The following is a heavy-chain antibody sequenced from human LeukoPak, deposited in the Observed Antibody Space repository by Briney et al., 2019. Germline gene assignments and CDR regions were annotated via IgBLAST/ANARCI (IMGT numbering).Heavy chain of an antibody. Sequence: ASVKVSCKASGGTFSSYAISWVRQAPGQGLEWMGWMNPNSGNTGYAQRFQGRVTMTRNTSISTAYMELSSLRSEDTAVYYCTRGGGWYAVDYWGQGTLVTVSS. V-gene: IGHV1-8*02. CDR1: GGTFSSYA. CDR3: TRGGGWYAVDY. D-gene: IGHD6-19*01. CDR2: MNPNSGNT. J-gene: IGHJ4*02.